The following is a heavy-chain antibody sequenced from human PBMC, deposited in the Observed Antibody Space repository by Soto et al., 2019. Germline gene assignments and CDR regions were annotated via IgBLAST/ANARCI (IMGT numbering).Heavy chain of an antibody. Sequence: QLQLQESGPGLVKPSETLSLTCTVSGGSISSSSYYWGWIRQPPGKGLEWIGSIYYSGSTYYNPSLKSRVTISVDTSKKQFSLKLSSVTAADTAVYYCDGYCSGGSCYTNWFDPWGQGTLVTVSS. CDR1: GGSISSSSYY. V-gene: IGHV4-39*01. J-gene: IGHJ5*02. CDR3: DGYCSGGSCYTNWFDP. CDR2: IYYSGST. D-gene: IGHD2-15*01.